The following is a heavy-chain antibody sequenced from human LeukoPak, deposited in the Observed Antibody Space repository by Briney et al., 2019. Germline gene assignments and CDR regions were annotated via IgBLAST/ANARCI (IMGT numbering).Heavy chain of an antibody. CDR1: GGSFSGYY. V-gene: IGHV4-34*01. D-gene: IGHD2-2*01. Sequence: SETLSLTCAVYGGSFSGYYWSWIRQPPGKGLECIGSIYYSGSTYYNPSLKSRVTISVDTSKNHFSLKLTSVTAADTAVYYCARQGNCSSTSCYESEYYFDYWGQGTLVTVSS. J-gene: IGHJ4*02. CDR3: ARQGNCSSTSCYESEYYFDY. CDR2: IYYSGST.